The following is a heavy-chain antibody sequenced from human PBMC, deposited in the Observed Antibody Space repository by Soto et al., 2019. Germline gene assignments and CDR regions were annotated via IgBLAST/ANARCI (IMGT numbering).Heavy chain of an antibody. V-gene: IGHV1-2*02. CDR1: GYTFTGYY. CDR3: ARDLGSYYYYGMDV. D-gene: IGHD7-27*01. J-gene: IGHJ6*02. CDR2: INPNSGGT. Sequence: GASVKVSCKASGYTFTGYYMHCVRQAPGQGLEWMGWINPNSGGTNYAQKFQGRVTMTRDTSISTAYMELSRLRSDDTAVYYCARDLGSYYYYGMDVWGQGTTVTVSS.